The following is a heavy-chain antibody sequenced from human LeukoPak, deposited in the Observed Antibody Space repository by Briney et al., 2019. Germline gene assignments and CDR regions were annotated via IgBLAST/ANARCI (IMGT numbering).Heavy chain of an antibody. CDR1: GDSISTYY. CDR2: IYSSGNT. Sequence: SETLSLTCSFSGDSISTYYWSWIRQPPGKRLEWIGHIYSSGNTDYNSSLKSRVTISVDTSKSQFSLRLSSVTATDTAVYYCARLRWQLVGPYFDYWGQGILVTVSS. D-gene: IGHD1-26*01. V-gene: IGHV4-59*01. CDR3: ARLRWQLVGPYFDY. J-gene: IGHJ4*02.